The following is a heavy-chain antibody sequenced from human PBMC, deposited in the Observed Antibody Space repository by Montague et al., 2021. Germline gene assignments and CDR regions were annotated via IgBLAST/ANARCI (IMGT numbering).Heavy chain of an antibody. Sequence: SETLSLTCGLSGGSLSGYYWAWIRHTPGKGLEWIGNTNHSGSAKYNPSLKNRVSISVGTSNNQFFLDLTSVTAADTAMYFCARGLFGTVNGQYSGGWYYFDKWGQGTMVTVSS. CDR1: GGSLSGYY. V-gene: IGHV4-34*01. J-gene: IGHJ4*02. CDR2: TNHSGSA. D-gene: IGHD6-19*01. CDR3: ARGLFGTVNGQYSGGWYYFDK.